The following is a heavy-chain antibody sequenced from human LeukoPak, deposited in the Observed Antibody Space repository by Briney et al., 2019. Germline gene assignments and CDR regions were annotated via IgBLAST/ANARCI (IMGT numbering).Heavy chain of an antibody. CDR1: GDSVSSNSAV. CDR2: TYYRSKWYN. CDR3: ARATHTVTTGLDY. Sequence: SQTLSLICAISGDSVSSNSAVWTWIRQSPSRGLEWLGRTYYRSKWYNDYAVSVKSRITISPDTSKNQFSLQLNSVTPEDTAVYYCARATHTVTTGLDYWGQGTLVTVSS. J-gene: IGHJ4*02. D-gene: IGHD4-17*01. V-gene: IGHV6-1*01.